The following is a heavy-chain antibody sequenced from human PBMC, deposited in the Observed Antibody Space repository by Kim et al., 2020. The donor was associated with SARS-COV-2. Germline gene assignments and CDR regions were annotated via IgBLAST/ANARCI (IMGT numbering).Heavy chain of an antibody. J-gene: IGHJ4*02. Sequence: GGCLRLSCAASGFTFSSYSMNWVRQAPGKGLEWVSSISSSSSYIYYADSVKGRFTISRDNAKNSLYLQMNSLRAEDTAVYYCARGPMITGGYFDYWGQGTLVTVSS. CDR2: ISSSSSYI. V-gene: IGHV3-21*01. CDR1: GFTFSSYS. D-gene: IGHD3-16*01. CDR3: ARGPMITGGYFDY.